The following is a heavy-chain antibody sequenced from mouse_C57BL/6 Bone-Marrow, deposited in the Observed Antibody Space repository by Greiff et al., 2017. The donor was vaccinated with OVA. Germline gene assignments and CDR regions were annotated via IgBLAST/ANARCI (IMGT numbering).Heavy chain of an antibody. CDR2: IYPRSGNT. Sequence: VKLMESGAELARPGASVKLSCKASGYTFTSYGISWVKQRTGQGLEWIGEIYPRSGNTYYNEKFKGKATLTADKSSSTAYMELRSLTSEDSAVDFCARGGATIPFAYWGQGTLVTVSA. D-gene: IGHD2-1*01. J-gene: IGHJ3*01. V-gene: IGHV1-81*01. CDR1: GYTFTSYG. CDR3: ARGGATIPFAY.